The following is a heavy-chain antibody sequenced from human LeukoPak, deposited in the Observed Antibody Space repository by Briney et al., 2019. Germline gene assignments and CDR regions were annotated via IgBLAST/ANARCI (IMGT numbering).Heavy chain of an antibody. Sequence: GRSLRLSCAASGFTFSSYGMHWVRQAPGKGLEWVAVISYDGSNKYYADSVKGRFTISRDNSKNTLYLQMNSLRAEDTAVYYCAKDPPNYGSGSYYYDYWGQGTLVTVSS. J-gene: IGHJ4*02. CDR3: AKDPPNYGSGSYYYDY. CDR2: ISYDGSNK. V-gene: IGHV3-30*18. D-gene: IGHD3-10*01. CDR1: GFTFSSYG.